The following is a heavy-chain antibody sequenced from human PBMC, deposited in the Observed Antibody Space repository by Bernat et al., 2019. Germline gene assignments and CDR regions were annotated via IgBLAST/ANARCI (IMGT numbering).Heavy chain of an antibody. Sequence: EVQLVESGGGLVKPGGSLRLSCAASGFTFSSYSMNWVRQAPGKGLEWVSYISSSSSYIYYADSVKGRFTISRDNAKNSLYLQMNSLRAEDTAVYYCARVFEVRLWADYWGQGTLVTVSS. CDR2: ISSSSSYI. CDR3: ARVFEVRLWADY. CDR1: GFTFSSYS. J-gene: IGHJ4*02. V-gene: IGHV3-21*05. D-gene: IGHD2-21*01.